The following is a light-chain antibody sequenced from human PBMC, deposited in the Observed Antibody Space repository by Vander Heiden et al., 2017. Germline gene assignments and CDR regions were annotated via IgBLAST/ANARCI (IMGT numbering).Light chain of an antibody. CDR2: SAS. CDR1: RYVHNL. CDR3: QQAHSFPLT. Sequence: IQMTQSPPSVSASVGDRVALTSRASRYVHNLIGWYQQKPGKAPKLLIYSASTLQSGVPSRFSGSGSGTDFTLSISSLQPDDSATYYCQQAHSFPLTFGGGTKVEI. J-gene: IGKJ4*01. V-gene: IGKV1D-12*01.